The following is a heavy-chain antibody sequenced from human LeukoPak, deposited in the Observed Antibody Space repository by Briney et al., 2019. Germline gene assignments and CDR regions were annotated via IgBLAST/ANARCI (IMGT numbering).Heavy chain of an antibody. V-gene: IGHV3-21*01. CDR2: ISSSSSYI. CDR3: ARDSGGSYYSAFDI. Sequence: GGTLRLSCAASGLTFSSYSMNWVRHAPGKGLEWVSSISSSSSYIYYADSVKGRFTISRDNAKNSLYLQMNSLRAEDTAVYYCARDSGGSYYSAFDIWGQGTMVTVSS. CDR1: GLTFSSYS. J-gene: IGHJ3*02. D-gene: IGHD1-26*01.